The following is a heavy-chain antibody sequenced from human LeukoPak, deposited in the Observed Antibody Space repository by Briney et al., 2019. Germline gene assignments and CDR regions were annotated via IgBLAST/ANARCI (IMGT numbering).Heavy chain of an antibody. D-gene: IGHD2-2*02. Sequence: GGSLRLSCAASGFTFSSYAMSWVRQAPGKGLEWVSAISGSGGSTYYADSVKGRFTISRDNSKNTLYLQMNSLRAEDTAVYYCAKDSRRYCSSTSCYTTDYWGQGTLVTVSS. CDR1: GFTFSSYA. V-gene: IGHV3-23*01. CDR2: ISGSGGST. CDR3: AKDSRRYCSSTSCYTTDY. J-gene: IGHJ4*02.